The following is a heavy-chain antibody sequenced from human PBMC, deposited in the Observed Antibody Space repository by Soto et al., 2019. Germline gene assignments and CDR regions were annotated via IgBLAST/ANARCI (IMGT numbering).Heavy chain of an antibody. CDR1: GGSISSYY. D-gene: IGHD2-2*01. CDR3: ARDSSFAQGVVPANLYAFDI. J-gene: IGHJ3*02. Sequence: PSETLSLTCTVSGGSISSYYWSWIRQPPGKGLEWLGYIYYSGSTNYNPSLKSRVTISVDTSKNQFSLKLSSVTAADTAVYYCARDSSFAQGVVPANLYAFDIWGQGTMVTVSS. CDR2: IYYSGST. V-gene: IGHV4-59*01.